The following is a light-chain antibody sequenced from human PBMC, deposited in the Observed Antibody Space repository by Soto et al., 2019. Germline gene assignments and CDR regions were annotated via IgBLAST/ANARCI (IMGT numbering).Light chain of an antibody. Sequence: IQMTQSPSSLSTSVGDRVTITCRASQGISTFLNWYQKKPGKAPRLLIYAASRLQSGVPSRFSGSGSGTDFTLTITSLQPEDFATYYCQQSYNSPPITFGQGTRLEIK. CDR1: QGISTF. CDR3: QQSYNSPPIT. J-gene: IGKJ5*01. CDR2: AAS. V-gene: IGKV1-39*01.